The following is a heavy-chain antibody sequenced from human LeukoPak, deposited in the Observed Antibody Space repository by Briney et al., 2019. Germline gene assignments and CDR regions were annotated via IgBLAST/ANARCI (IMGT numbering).Heavy chain of an antibody. J-gene: IGHJ4*02. CDR3: ARDHLPYGSGSYFGFPIGDY. Sequence: ASVKVSCKASGYTFTSYYMHWVRQAPGQGLEWMGIINPSGGSTSYAQKFQGRVAMTRDTSTSTVYMELSSLRSEDTAVYYCARDHLPYGSGSYFGFPIGDYWGRGTLVTVSS. V-gene: IGHV1-46*01. CDR1: GYTFTSYY. D-gene: IGHD3-10*01. CDR2: INPSGGST.